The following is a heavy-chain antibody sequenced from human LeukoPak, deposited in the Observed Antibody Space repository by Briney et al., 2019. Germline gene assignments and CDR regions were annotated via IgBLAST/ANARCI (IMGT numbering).Heavy chain of an antibody. CDR2: ISWDGGST. V-gene: IGHV3-43*01. CDR3: AKESPLMNYYYGMDV. Sequence: GGSLRLSCAASGFTFDDYTMHWVRQAPGKGLEWVSLISWDGGSTYYADSVKGRFTISRDNSKNSPYLQMNSLRTEDTALYYCAKESPLMNYYYGMDVWGQGTTVTVSS. CDR1: GFTFDDYT. D-gene: IGHD3-16*01. J-gene: IGHJ6*02.